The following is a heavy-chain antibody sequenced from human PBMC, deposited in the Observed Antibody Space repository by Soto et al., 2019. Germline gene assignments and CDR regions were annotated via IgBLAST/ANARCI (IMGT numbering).Heavy chain of an antibody. J-gene: IGHJ6*02. D-gene: IGHD2-2*01. CDR2: IIPIFGTA. V-gene: IGHV1-69*13. CDR1: GGTFSSYA. Sequence: SVKVSCKASGGTFSSYAISWVRQAPGQGLEWMGGIIPIFGTANYAQKFQGRVTITADESTSTAYMELSSLRSEDTAVYYCARGAGRYQLLKATYYYYGMDVWGQGTTVNVSS. CDR3: ARGAGRYQLLKATYYYYGMDV.